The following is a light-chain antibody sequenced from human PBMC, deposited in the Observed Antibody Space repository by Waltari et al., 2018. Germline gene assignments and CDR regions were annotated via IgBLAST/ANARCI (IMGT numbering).Light chain of an antibody. CDR3: ATWDGSLTAWV. Sequence: QSVLTQPPSASGTPGQRVTISCSGSRSNIGRNYVSWYQQFPGTAPKLLVYRNNERPSGVPDRISGSKSGTSASLAISGLRSEDEADYYCATWDGSLTAWVFGGGTKLTVL. CDR1: RSNIGRNY. J-gene: IGLJ3*02. CDR2: RNN. V-gene: IGLV1-47*01.